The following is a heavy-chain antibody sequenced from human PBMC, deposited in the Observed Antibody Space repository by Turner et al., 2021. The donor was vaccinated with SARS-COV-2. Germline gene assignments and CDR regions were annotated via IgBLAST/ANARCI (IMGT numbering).Heavy chain of an antibody. CDR2: IFSSGST. Sequence: QLQLQESGPGLVKPSETLSLTCTVSGGSITSSTYYWGWIRQPPGKGLDWIGSIFSSGSTYYNPSLKSRVTISVDTSKNQFSLKRTSVTAADTAVYYWARSYHTYYFDYWGQGTLGTVSS. CDR3: ARSYHTYYFDY. V-gene: IGHV4-39*01. CDR1: GGSITSSTYY. D-gene: IGHD2-2*01. J-gene: IGHJ4*02.